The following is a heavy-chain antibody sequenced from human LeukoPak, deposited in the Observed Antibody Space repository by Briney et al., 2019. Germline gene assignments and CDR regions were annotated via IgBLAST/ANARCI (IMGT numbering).Heavy chain of an antibody. Sequence: TGGSLRLSCAASGFTFSSYAMTWVRQAPGKGLEWVSTIRGSDDSTYYADSVKGRFTISRDNSKNTLYLQMNSLRAEDTAIYYCAKDTGPAAGITADYWGQGTLVTVSS. V-gene: IGHV3-23*01. D-gene: IGHD6-13*01. J-gene: IGHJ4*02. CDR1: GFTFSSYA. CDR2: IRGSDDST. CDR3: AKDTGPAAGITADY.